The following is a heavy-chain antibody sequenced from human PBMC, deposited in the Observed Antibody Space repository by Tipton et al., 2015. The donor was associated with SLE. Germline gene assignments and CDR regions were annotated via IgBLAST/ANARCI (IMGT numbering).Heavy chain of an antibody. CDR2: TNQDGAIR. D-gene: IGHD2-15*01. V-gene: IGHV3-74*01. CDR1: GLTFSTYS. J-gene: IGHJ4*02. CDR3: TRGIDPGSSRISDY. Sequence: SLRLSCAASGLTFSTYSMSWVRQAPGKGLVWISRTNQDGAIRSYEDSVKGRFIISRDNSKSTLYLQMNNVRVEDTALYYCTRGIDPGSSRISDYWGQGTMVSVSS.